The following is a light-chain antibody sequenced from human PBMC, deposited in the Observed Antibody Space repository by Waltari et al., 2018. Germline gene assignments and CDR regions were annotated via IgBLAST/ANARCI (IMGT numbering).Light chain of an antibody. V-gene: IGKV2-30*02. CDR2: KVS. J-gene: IGKJ1*01. CDR3: MQSTHWPPWT. CDR1: QSLVHSDGDTY. Sequence: DVVMTQSPRSLSVTLGQPASISCRSSQSLVHSDGDTYLHWFQQRPGQSPRRLINKVSERVPGVPDRFSGSGSGTDFTLEISTVEAEDVGVYYCMQSTHWPPWTFGQGTKVEIK.